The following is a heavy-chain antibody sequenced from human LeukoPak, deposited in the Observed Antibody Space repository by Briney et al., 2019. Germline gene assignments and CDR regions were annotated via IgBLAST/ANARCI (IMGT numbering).Heavy chain of an antibody. CDR2: IYYSGST. Sequence: SETLSLTCTVSGGSISSSSYYWGWIRQPPGKGLEWIGSIYYSGSTYYNPSLKSRVTISVDTSKNQFSLKLSSVTAADTAVYYCARDQILWLLESNWFDPWGQGTLVTVSS. CDR1: GGSISSSSYY. CDR3: ARDQILWLLESNWFDP. D-gene: IGHD3-9*01. V-gene: IGHV4-39*07. J-gene: IGHJ5*02.